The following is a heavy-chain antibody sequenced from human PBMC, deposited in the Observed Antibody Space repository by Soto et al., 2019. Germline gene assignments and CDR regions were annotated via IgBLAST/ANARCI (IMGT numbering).Heavy chain of an antibody. CDR2: ISAYNGNT. Sequence: ASVKVSCKASGYTFTSYGISWVRQAPGQGLEWMGWISAYNGNTNYAQKLRGRVTMTTDTSTSTAYMELSSLRSEDTAVYYCAREFGGLLLGELSLSLDYWGQGTLVTVSS. CDR3: AREFGGLLLGELSLSLDY. CDR1: GYTFTSYG. V-gene: IGHV1-18*01. D-gene: IGHD3-16*02. J-gene: IGHJ4*02.